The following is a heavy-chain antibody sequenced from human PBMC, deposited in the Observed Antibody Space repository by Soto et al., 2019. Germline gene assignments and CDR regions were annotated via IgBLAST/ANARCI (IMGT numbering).Heavy chain of an antibody. V-gene: IGHV3-30*19. CDR3: ARDPLYDAGREPYGMDV. Sequence: HPGGSLRLSCAASGFTFSSYGMHWVRQAPGKGLEWVAVISYDGSNKYYADSVKGRFTISRDNSKNTLYLQMNSLRADDTAVYYCARDPLYDAGREPYGMDVWGQGTTVTVSS. CDR2: ISYDGSNK. CDR1: GFTFSSYG. D-gene: IGHD3-10*01. J-gene: IGHJ6*02.